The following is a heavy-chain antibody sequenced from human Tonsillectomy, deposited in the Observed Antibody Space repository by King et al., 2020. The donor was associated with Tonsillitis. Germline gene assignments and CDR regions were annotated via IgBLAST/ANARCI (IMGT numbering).Heavy chain of an antibody. V-gene: IGHV3-30*18. D-gene: IGHD5-24*01. Sequence: VQLVESGGGVVQPGRSLILSCAASGFTFSSYGMLWVRQAPGKGLEWVAVIFYDGNNKYYADSVKGRFTISRDNSENTLYLQMNSLRPKDTPVYYCAKGRDGNNFDYYFDSWGQGTLVTVSS. CDR2: IFYDGNNK. J-gene: IGHJ4*02. CDR1: GFTFSSYG. CDR3: AKGRDGNNFDYYFDS.